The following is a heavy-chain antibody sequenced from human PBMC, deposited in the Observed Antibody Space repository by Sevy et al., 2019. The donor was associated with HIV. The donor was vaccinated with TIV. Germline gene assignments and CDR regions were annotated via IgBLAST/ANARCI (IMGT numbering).Heavy chain of an antibody. J-gene: IGHJ4*02. CDR1: GYTFTSYY. V-gene: IGHV1-46*01. CDR3: ARDHRVTNYYDSSGYFCYFDY. Sequence: ASVKVSCKASGYTFTSYYMHWVRQAPGQGLEWMGIINPSGGSTRYAQKFQGRVTMTRDTSTSTVYMELSSLRSEDTAVYYCARDHRVTNYYDSSGYFCYFDYWGQGTLVTVSS. CDR2: INPSGGST. D-gene: IGHD3-22*01.